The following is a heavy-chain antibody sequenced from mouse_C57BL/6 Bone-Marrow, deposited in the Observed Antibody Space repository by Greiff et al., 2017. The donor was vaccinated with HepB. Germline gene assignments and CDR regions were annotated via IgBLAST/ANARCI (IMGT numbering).Heavy chain of an antibody. D-gene: IGHD1-1*01. J-gene: IGHJ1*03. V-gene: IGHV2-5*01. CDR1: GFSLTSYG. CDR3: AENPLRPLRGWYFDV. Sequence: VKLMESGPGLVQPSQSLSITCTVSGFSLTSYGVHWVRQSPGKGLEWLGVIWRGGSTDYNAAFMSRLSITKDNSKSQVFFKMNSLQADDTAICYCAENPLRPLRGWYFDVWGTGTTVTVSS. CDR2: IWRGGST.